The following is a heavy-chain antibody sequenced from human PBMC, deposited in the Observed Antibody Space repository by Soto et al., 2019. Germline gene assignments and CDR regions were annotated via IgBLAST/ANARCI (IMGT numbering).Heavy chain of an antibody. CDR3: ARDGGDRSADYFFDS. D-gene: IGHD2-2*01. CDR1: GFTFSSYG. J-gene: IGHJ4*02. V-gene: IGHV3-30*03. CDR2: ISYDGNDK. Sequence: QVQLVESGGGVVQPGRSLRLSCAASGFTFSSYGMHWVRQAPGKGLEWVTVISYDGNDKYHADSVKGRFTISRDNSKNTLFLQMSSLRVEDTAIYYCARDGGDRSADYFFDSWGQGTLVTVSS.